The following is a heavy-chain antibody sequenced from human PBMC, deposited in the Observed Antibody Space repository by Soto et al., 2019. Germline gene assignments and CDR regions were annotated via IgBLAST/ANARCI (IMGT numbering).Heavy chain of an antibody. Sequence: QVQRQESGPGLVKHSETLYLTCTVSGVSVSANVYWSWIRQSPGKGLEWIGCSYYRGGAKYNPSLKSRVTISVNTSKNQFSLTLDSLTATDRAVYFSAGYLRQAISPGHNYFYSDCQAPLVTPSS. CDR1: GVSVSANVY. CDR2: SYYRGGA. D-gene: IGHD2-8*02. CDR3: AGYLRQAISPGHNYFYS. J-gene: IGHJ4*02. V-gene: IGHV4-61*01.